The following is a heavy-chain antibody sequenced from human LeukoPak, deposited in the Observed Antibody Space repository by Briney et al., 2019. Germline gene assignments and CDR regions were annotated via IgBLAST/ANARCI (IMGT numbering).Heavy chain of an antibody. Sequence: PGGSLRLSCAASGFTFSSYGMHWVRQAPGKGLEWVAFIRYDGSNKYYADSVKGRFTISRDNSKNTLYLQMNSLRAEDTAVYYCAKDLFEAVVVPAAMNYWGQGTLVTVSS. V-gene: IGHV3-30*02. CDR2: IRYDGSNK. CDR1: GFTFSSYG. CDR3: AKDLFEAVVVPAAMNY. J-gene: IGHJ4*02. D-gene: IGHD2-2*01.